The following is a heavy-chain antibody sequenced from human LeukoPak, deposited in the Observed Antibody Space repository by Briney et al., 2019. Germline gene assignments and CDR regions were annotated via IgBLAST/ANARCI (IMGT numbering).Heavy chain of an antibody. Sequence: GGSLRLSCAASGFTSSSYWMSWVRQAPGKGLEWVANIKQDGSEKYYVASVKGRFTISRDNAKNSLYLQMNSLRAEDTAVYYCARGYFDWSDRWGQGTLVTVSS. D-gene: IGHD3-9*01. J-gene: IGHJ4*02. CDR1: GFTSSSYW. CDR2: IKQDGSEK. CDR3: ARGYFDWSDR. V-gene: IGHV3-7*01.